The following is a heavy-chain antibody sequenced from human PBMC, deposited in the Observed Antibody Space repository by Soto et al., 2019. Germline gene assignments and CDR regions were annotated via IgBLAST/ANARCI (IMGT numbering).Heavy chain of an antibody. CDR1: GLTFRSYG. D-gene: IGHD1-7*01. J-gene: IGHJ4*02. CDR2: ISGTGDNT. Sequence: GGSLRLSCAASGLTFRSYGMSWVRQAPGNGLEWISAISGTGDNTNYADSVQGRFTISRDNSKNRLYLRMNTLRAEDTAIYYCAKQRRLTGTTFVFMDYWGQGTQVTVSS. CDR3: AKQRRLTGTTFVFMDY. V-gene: IGHV3-23*01.